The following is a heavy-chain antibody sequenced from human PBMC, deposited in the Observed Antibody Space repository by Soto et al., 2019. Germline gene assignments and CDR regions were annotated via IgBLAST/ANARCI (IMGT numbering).Heavy chain of an antibody. V-gene: IGHV1-24*01. CDR2: FDPEDGET. Sequence: ASVKVSCKVSGYTLTELSMHWVRQAPGKGLEWMGGFDPEDGETIYAQKFQGRVTMTEDTSTDTAYMELSSLRSEDTAVYYCATRLVAARPSPLTPQIYFDYWGQGTLVTVSS. D-gene: IGHD6-6*01. J-gene: IGHJ4*02. CDR3: ATRLVAARPSPLTPQIYFDY. CDR1: GYTLTELS.